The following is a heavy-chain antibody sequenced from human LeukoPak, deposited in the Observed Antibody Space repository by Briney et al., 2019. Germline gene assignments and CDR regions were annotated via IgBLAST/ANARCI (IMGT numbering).Heavy chain of an antibody. J-gene: IGHJ4*02. CDR3: ARSSSGLPVN. D-gene: IGHD3-10*01. CDR2: ISSSSSYI. V-gene: IGHV3-21*01. CDR1: GFTFSSYS. Sequence: PGGPLRLSCAASGFTFSSYSMNWVRQAPGKGLEWVSSISSSSSYIYYADSVKGRFTISRDNAKNSLYLQMNSLRAEDTAVYYCARSSSGLPVNWGQGTLVTVSS.